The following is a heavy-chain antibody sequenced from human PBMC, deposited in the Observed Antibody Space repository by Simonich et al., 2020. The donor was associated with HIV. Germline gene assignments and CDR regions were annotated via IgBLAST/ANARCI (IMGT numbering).Heavy chain of an antibody. J-gene: IGHJ1*01. Sequence: EVQLVEAGGGLVQPGRSLRLYCTAAGFTFGDYAMSWFRQALGKGLDWVGFLRSKAYGGTTEYAASVKGRFTISRDDSKSIAYLQMNSLKTEDTAVYYCTSSDYDSSDYYYRYFQHWGQGTLVTVSS. CDR2: LRSKAYGGTT. V-gene: IGHV3-49*03. D-gene: IGHD3-22*01. CDR1: GFTFGDYA. CDR3: TSSDYDSSDYYYRYFQH.